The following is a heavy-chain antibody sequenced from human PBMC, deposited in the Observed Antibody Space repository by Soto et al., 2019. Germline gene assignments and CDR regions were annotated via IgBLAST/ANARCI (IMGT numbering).Heavy chain of an antibody. D-gene: IGHD3-3*01. CDR2: ISAYNGNT. V-gene: IGHV1-18*01. CDR1: GYTFTSYG. J-gene: IGHJ3*02. Sequence: ASVKVSCKASGYTFTSYGISWVRQAPGQGLEWMGWISAYNGNTNYAQKLQGRVTMTTDTSTSTAYMELRSLRSDDTAVYYCARDHYDFWSGYYNVAFDIWGQGTMVNVSS. CDR3: ARDHYDFWSGYYNVAFDI.